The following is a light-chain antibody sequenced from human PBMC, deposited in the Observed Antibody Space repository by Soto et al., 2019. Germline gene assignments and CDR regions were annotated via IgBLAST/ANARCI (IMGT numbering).Light chain of an antibody. V-gene: IGKV3-15*01. Sequence: EIVMTQSPATLSVSPGERATLSCRASQSVSSNLAWYQQKPGQATRLLIYGASTRATGIPARFSGSGSGTEFTLTISSLQSEDIAVYFCQQYNNWPLTFGGGTKVEIK. CDR1: QSVSSN. CDR2: GAS. CDR3: QQYNNWPLT. J-gene: IGKJ4*01.